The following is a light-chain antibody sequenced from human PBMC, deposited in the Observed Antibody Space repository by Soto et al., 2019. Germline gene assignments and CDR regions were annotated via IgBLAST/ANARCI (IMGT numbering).Light chain of an antibody. V-gene: IGKV1-5*01. J-gene: IGKJ4*01. CDR1: QNIRTW. CDR3: QQVKGFPLT. Sequence: DIQMTQSPSTLSAFVGDRVSITFRASQNIRTWLAWYQQKPGKAPKLLIYDASSLESGVPSGFSGSGSGTDFTLTITNLQPEDSAVYYCQQVKGFPLTFGGGTKVDTK. CDR2: DAS.